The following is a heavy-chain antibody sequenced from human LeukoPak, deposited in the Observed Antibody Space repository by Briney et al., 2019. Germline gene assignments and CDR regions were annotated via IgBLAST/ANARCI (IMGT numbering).Heavy chain of an antibody. Sequence: ASVKVSCKASGYTFTGYYMHWVRQAPGQGLEWMGWINPNSGGTNYAQKFQGRVTMTRDTSIGTAYMELSRLRSDDTAVYYCARVRFYDYVWGSYRYPEGYYFDYWGQGTLVTVSS. CDR2: INPNSGGT. V-gene: IGHV1-2*02. J-gene: IGHJ4*02. CDR1: GYTFTGYY. CDR3: ARVRFYDYVWGSYRYPEGYYFDY. D-gene: IGHD3-16*02.